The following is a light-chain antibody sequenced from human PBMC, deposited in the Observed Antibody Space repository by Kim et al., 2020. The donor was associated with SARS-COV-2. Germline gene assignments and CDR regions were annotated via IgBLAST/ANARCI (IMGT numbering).Light chain of an antibody. V-gene: IGKV1-5*03. CDR2: KAS. CDR3: QQYNSYSYT. J-gene: IGKJ2*01. CDR1: QSISSW. Sequence: DIQMTQSPSTLSASVGDRVTITCRASQSISSWLAWYQQKPGKAPKLLIYKASSLESGVPSRFSGSGSGTEFTLTISSLQPDDFSTYYCQQYNSYSYTFGQGTKLVI.